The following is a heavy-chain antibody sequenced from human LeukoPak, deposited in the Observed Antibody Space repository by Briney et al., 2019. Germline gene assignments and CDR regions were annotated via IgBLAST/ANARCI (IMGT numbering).Heavy chain of an antibody. V-gene: IGHV4-34*01. CDR2: INHSGST. CDR1: GGSFSGYY. J-gene: IGHJ6*03. Sequence: KSSETLSLTCAVYGGSFSGYYWSWIRQPPGKGLEWIGEINHSGSTNYNPSLKSRVTISVDTSKNQFSLKLSSVTAADTAVYYCARERGGGGFGVVIKRSYYYMDVWGKGTTVTVSS. CDR3: ARERGGGGFGVVIKRSYYYMDV. D-gene: IGHD3-3*01.